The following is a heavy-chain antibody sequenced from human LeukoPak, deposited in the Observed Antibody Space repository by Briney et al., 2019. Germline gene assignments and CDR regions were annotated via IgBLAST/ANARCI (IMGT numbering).Heavy chain of an antibody. V-gene: IGHV4-61*09. D-gene: IGHD4-17*01. J-gene: IGHJ4*02. CDR3: ARAGYGDSDFDY. CDR2: IYTSRNT. CDR1: GDSISSGSSY. Sequence: SQTLCLTCTVSGDSISSGSSYRSWIRQPAGKGLEWIGHIYTSRNTNYNPSLKSRVTISVDTSKNQFSLKLTSVTAADTAVYYCARAGYGDSDFDYWGQGTLVTVSS.